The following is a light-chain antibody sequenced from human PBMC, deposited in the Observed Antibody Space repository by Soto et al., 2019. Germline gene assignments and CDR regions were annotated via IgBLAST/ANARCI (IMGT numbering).Light chain of an antibody. CDR2: DVN. V-gene: IGLV2-8*01. J-gene: IGLJ2*01. CDR3: VSYAGSSQPA. Sequence: QSALTQPPSVSGSPGQSVAISCSGTSSDVGGYNYVSWYQQYPGRAPKLMIYDVNKRPSGVPDRFFGSKSGNTASLTVSGLQAEDEGDYYCVSYAGSSQPAFGGGTKLTVL. CDR1: SSDVGGYNY.